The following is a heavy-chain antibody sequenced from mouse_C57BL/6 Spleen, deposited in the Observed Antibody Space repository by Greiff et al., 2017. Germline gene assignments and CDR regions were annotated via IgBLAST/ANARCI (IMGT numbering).Heavy chain of an antibody. Sequence: QVQLQQSGAELVKPGASVKMSCKASGYAFTSSWMTWVKQRPGQGLEWIGRIYPGSGSTNYNGKFKSKATLTADTSSSTAYMQLSSLTSEDSAVYCCARYYYGSSGAFDDWGQGTTVTASS. CDR3: ARYYYGSSGAFDD. D-gene: IGHD1-1*01. V-gene: IGHV1-55*01. CDR2: IYPGSGST. J-gene: IGHJ2*01. CDR1: GYAFTSSW.